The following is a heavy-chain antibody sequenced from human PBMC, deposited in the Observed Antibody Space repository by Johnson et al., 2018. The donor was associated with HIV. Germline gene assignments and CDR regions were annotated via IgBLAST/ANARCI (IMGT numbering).Heavy chain of an antibody. CDR3: ARVGQLARTHAFDS. J-gene: IGHJ3*02. CDR1: GFTFSSYA. Sequence: VQLVESGGGVVRPGGSLRLSCAASGFTFSSYAMSWVRQAPGKGLEWVSVIYSGGSTYYADSVKGRFTISRDNSKNTVYLQMNSLGAEDTAVYNCARVGQLARTHAFDSWGQGTMVTVSS. D-gene: IGHD6-13*01. V-gene: IGHV3-66*02. CDR2: IYSGGST.